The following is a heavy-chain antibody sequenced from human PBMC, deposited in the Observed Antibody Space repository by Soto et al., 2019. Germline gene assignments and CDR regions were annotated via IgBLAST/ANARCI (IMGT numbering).Heavy chain of an antibody. Sequence: ASVKVSCKASGYTFASYYMHWVRQAPGQGLEWMGIINPSGGSTSYAQKFQGRVTMTRDTSTSTVYMELSSLRSEDTAVYYCARSLYSSSWSRKRYNWFDYWGHGTPVTVSS. J-gene: IGHJ5*01. CDR2: INPSGGST. V-gene: IGHV1-46*03. CDR3: ARSLYSSSWSRKRYNWFDY. D-gene: IGHD6-13*01. CDR1: GYTFASYY.